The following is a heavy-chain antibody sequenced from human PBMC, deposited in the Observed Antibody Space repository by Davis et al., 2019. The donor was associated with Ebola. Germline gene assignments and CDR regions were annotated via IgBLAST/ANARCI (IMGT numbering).Heavy chain of an antibody. V-gene: IGHV3-30*12. CDR3: AKGSIAAAGHFDY. Sequence: GESLKISCAASGFTFSSYGMHWVRQAPGKGLEWVAVISYDGSNKYYADSVKGRFTISRDNSKNTLYLQMNSLRAEDTAVYYCAKGSIAAAGHFDYWGQGTLVTVSS. CDR1: GFTFSSYG. D-gene: IGHD6-13*01. CDR2: ISYDGSNK. J-gene: IGHJ4*02.